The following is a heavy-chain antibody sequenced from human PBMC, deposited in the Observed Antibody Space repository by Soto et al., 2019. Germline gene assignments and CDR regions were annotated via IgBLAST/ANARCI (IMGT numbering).Heavy chain of an antibody. V-gene: IGHV3-66*01. Sequence: EVQLVESGGGLVQPGGSLRLSCAASGFTVSSNYMSWVRQAPGKGLEWVSVIYSGGSTYYADSVKGRFTISRDNSKNTLYLQMNSLRAEDTAVYYCARDTEWLAGPGHWGQGTLVTVSS. J-gene: IGHJ1*01. CDR1: GFTVSSNY. D-gene: IGHD6-19*01. CDR2: IYSGGST. CDR3: ARDTEWLAGPGH.